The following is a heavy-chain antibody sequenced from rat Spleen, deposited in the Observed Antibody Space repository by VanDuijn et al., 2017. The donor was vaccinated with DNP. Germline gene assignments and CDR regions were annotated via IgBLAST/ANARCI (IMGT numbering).Heavy chain of an antibody. J-gene: IGHJ3*01. CDR3: ASTQYSGDVNWFGY. CDR2: ISYDGFRT. Sequence: EVQLVESGGGLVQPGRSLKLSCAASGFTFSDYAMVWVRQAPKKGLEWVATISYDGFRTYHRDSVKGRFTISRDNAKSSLYLQMDSLRSEDTATYYCASTQYSGDVNWFGYWGQGTLVTVSS. D-gene: IGHD1-1*01. CDR1: GFTFSDYA. V-gene: IGHV5-17*01.